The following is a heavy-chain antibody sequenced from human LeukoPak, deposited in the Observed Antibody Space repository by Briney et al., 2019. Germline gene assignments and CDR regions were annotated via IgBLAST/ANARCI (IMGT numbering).Heavy chain of an antibody. Sequence: GGSLRLSCAASAFTFSSYAMSWVRQAPGKGLEWVSAVSGSGGSTYYADSVKGRFTISRDNSKDTLYLRMNSLRAEDTAVYYCAKTLRESSGREYFDLWGRGTLVTVSS. CDR3: AKTLRESSGREYFDL. CDR1: AFTFSSYA. D-gene: IGHD6-19*01. V-gene: IGHV3-23*01. J-gene: IGHJ2*01. CDR2: VSGSGGST.